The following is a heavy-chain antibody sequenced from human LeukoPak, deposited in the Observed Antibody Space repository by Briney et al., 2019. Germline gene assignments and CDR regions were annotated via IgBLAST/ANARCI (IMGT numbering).Heavy chain of an antibody. D-gene: IGHD3-16*01. V-gene: IGHV3-23*01. CDR3: ARDPGYVAREFAFDI. J-gene: IGHJ3*02. CDR1: GFTFSSYA. Sequence: GGSLRLSCAASGFTFSSYAMSWVRQAPGKGLEWVSAISGSGGSTYYADSVKGRFTISRDNSKNTLYPQMNSLRAEDTAVYYCARDPGYVAREFAFDIWGQGTMVTVSS. CDR2: ISGSGGST.